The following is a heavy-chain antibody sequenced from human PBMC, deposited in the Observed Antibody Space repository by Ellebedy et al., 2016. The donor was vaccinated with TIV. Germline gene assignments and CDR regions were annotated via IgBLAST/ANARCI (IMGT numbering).Heavy chain of an antibody. Sequence: GESLKISXAASGFTFSDYYMDWVRQAPGRRLEWVGRVRNKANSYTTEYAASARGRFTISRDDSRNSLYLQMNSLKTEDTAVYYCLVGATTDRWFDPWGQGTLVTVSS. CDR1: GFTFSDYY. D-gene: IGHD1-26*01. V-gene: IGHV3-72*01. CDR2: VRNKANSYTT. J-gene: IGHJ5*02. CDR3: LVGATTDRWFDP.